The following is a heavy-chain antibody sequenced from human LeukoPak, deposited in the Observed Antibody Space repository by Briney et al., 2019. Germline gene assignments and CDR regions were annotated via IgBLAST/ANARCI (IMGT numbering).Heavy chain of an antibody. Sequence: SETLSLTCTVSGGSFSSGAYYWSWIRLHPGKGLEWIGYIYYSGGTYSNPSLQSRVTMSVDTSKNQFSLKLSSVTAADAAVYYCAGYSSVYYSDYYAMDVWGQGTTVTVSS. CDR3: AGYSSVYYSDYYAMDV. V-gene: IGHV4-31*03. CDR2: IYYSGGT. J-gene: IGHJ6*02. CDR1: GGSFSSGAYY. D-gene: IGHD3-22*01.